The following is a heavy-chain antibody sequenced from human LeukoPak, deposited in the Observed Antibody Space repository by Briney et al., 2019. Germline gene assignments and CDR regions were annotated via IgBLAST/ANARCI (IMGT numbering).Heavy chain of an antibody. CDR2: INPSDGST. Sequence: ASVKVSCKASGYSFTSYYMNWVRRAPGQGLEWMGRINPSDGSTKYAQKFQGRVTTTSDASTSTVYMELSSLRSEDTAVYYCARDREGYNLYYFDYWGQGTLVTVSS. CDR3: ARDREGYNLYYFDY. V-gene: IGHV1-46*01. D-gene: IGHD5-24*01. J-gene: IGHJ4*02. CDR1: GYSFTSYY.